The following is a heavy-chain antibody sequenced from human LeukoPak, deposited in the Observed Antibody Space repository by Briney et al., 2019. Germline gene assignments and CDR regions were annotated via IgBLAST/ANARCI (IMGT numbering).Heavy chain of an antibody. CDR3: AKDPYTSGGYYYGMDV. V-gene: IGHV3-23*01. D-gene: IGHD3-16*01. Sequence: GGSPRLSCAASGFTFSSYAVSWVRQAPGKGLEWVSAISGSGGSTYYADSVKGRFTISRDNSKNTLYLQMNSLRAEDTAVYYCAKDPYTSGGYYYGMDVWGQGTTVTVSS. J-gene: IGHJ6*02. CDR2: ISGSGGST. CDR1: GFTFSSYA.